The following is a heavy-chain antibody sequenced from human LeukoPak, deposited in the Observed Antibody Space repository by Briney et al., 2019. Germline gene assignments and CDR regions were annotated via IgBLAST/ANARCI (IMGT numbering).Heavy chain of an antibody. CDR2: ISSSGSYI. J-gene: IGHJ4*02. D-gene: IGHD1-26*01. Sequence: GGSLRLSCAASGFTFSSYSMNWVRQAPGKGLEWVSSISSSGSYIYYADSVKGRFTISRDNAKNSLYLQMNSLRAEDTAVYYCARMDGSYSQNYFDYWGQGTLVTVSS. CDR1: GFTFSSYS. V-gene: IGHV3-21*01. CDR3: ARMDGSYSQNYFDY.